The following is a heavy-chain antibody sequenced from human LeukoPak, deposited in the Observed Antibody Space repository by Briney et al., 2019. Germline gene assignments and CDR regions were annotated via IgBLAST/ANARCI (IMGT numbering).Heavy chain of an antibody. Sequence: SETLCLTCAVYGGSFSGYYWSWIRQPPGKGLEWVGEINHSGSTNYNPYLMSRVTISVDTSKSQFSLKLGSVTAADTAVYYCARDHEVTERLLWFGESNYYYCGMDVWGKGPTVTVSS. D-gene: IGHD3-10*01. J-gene: IGHJ6*04. CDR2: INHSGST. CDR1: GGSFSGYY. V-gene: IGHV4-34*01. CDR3: ARDHEVTERLLWFGESNYYYCGMDV.